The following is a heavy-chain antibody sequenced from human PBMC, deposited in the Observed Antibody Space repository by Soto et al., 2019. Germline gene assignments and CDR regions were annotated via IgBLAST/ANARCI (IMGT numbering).Heavy chain of an antibody. J-gene: IGHJ4*02. CDR2: ISGSTSSI. CDR3: ATTRSGGTYCVDY. CDR1: GFTFRSYS. Sequence: EVQLVESGGGLAQPGGSLRLSCAASGFTFRSYSMHWVRQAPGKGLEWVSYISGSTSSIYYADSVKGRFTISRDNAKNPLYLQVNSLGAEDPAVYYCATTRSGGTYCVDYWGQGTLVTVSS. V-gene: IGHV3-48*01. D-gene: IGHD1-7*01.